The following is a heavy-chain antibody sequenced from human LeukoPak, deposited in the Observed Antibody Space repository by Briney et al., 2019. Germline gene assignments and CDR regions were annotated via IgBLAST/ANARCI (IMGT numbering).Heavy chain of an antibody. CDR2: IYTSGIT. CDR1: GGSINSGSYF. V-gene: IGHV4-61*02. D-gene: IGHD1-26*01. J-gene: IGHJ4*02. CDR3: ARSNSGSYRELDY. Sequence: PSQTLSLTCTVSGGSINSGSYFWSWIRQPAGKGLEWIGRIYTSGITNYNSSLMSRATISIDTPKNQFSLKLSSVTAADTAVYYCARSNSGSYRELDYWGQGALVTVSS.